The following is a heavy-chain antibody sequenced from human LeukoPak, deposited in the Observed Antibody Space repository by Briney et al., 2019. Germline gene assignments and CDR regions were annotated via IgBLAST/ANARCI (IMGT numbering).Heavy chain of an antibody. CDR2: IKQDGSEK. CDR3: AMGGGYASAY. Sequence: QTGGSLRLSCAASGFTFSDNWMSWVRQAPGKGLEWVANIKQDGSEKYYVDSVKGRFTISRDNAKNSLYLQMNSLRAEDTAVYYCAMGGGYASAYWGQGTLVTVSS. J-gene: IGHJ4*02. D-gene: IGHD5-12*01. V-gene: IGHV3-7*01. CDR1: GFTFSDNW.